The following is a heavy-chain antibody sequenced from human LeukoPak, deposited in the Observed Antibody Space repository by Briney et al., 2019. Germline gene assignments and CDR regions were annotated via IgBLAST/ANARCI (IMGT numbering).Heavy chain of an antibody. CDR2: ISVYTGKT. V-gene: IGHV1-18*01. D-gene: IGHD1-26*01. CDR3: ARAERDLIVGAPSAFDY. Sequence: ASVKVSCKASGYTFTNYGISWVRQAPGQGLEWMGWISVYTGKTYHAQKFQARVTMTTDTSTTTAYMELRSLRSDDTAVYYCARAERDLIVGAPSAFDYWGQGTLVTVSS. J-gene: IGHJ4*02. CDR1: GYTFTNYG.